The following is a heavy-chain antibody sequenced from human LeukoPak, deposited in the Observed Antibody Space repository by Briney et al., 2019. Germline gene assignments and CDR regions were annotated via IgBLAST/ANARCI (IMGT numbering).Heavy chain of an antibody. J-gene: IGHJ4*02. CDR1: GDSISSYF. CDR2: MHNGVHT. CDR3: AATIKRDYGGTNLDY. V-gene: IGHV4-59*01. Sequence: PSETLSLTCTVPGDSISSYFWSWIRQPPGKGLEWIGYMHNGVHTNYNPSLKSRVTISGDTSKNQFSLKLTSVTAADTAIYYCAATIKRDYGGTNLDYWGQGTLVTVSS. D-gene: IGHD4/OR15-4a*01.